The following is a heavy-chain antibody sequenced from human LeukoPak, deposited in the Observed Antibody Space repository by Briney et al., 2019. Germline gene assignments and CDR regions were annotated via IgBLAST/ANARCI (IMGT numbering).Heavy chain of an antibody. CDR1: GFTLSNDW. CDR2: IYSDGSRT. V-gene: IGHV3-74*03. Sequence: GGSLRLSCAGSGFTLSNDWTHWVRQGPGKGLAWVARIYSDGSRTTYAESVKGRFTISGDNAKNTLYLQMNSLRADDTAVYYCTRSGRGGAFDIWGQGTMVTVSS. CDR3: TRSGRGGAFDI. J-gene: IGHJ3*02. D-gene: IGHD1-26*01.